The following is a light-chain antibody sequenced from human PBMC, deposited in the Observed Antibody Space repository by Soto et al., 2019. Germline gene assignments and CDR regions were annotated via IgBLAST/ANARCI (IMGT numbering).Light chain of an antibody. CDR3: SSYTSSSTVV. CDR2: EVS. Sequence: QSALTQPASVSGSPGQSITISCTGTSSDVGAYNYVSWYQQHPGKAPKLIISEVSNRPSGVSNRFSGSKSGNTASLTISGFQAEDEADYYCSSYTSSSTVVFGGGTKLTVL. J-gene: IGLJ2*01. V-gene: IGLV2-14*01. CDR1: SSDVGAYNY.